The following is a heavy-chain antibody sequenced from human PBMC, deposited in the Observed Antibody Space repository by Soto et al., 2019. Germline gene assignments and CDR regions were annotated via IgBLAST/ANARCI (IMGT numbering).Heavy chain of an antibody. CDR1: GYTFADSG. CDR2: SSAYNGDT. V-gene: IGHV1-18*01. Sequence: QVQLVQSGGEVKKPGASVKVSCKASGYTFADSGISWVRQAPGQGLEWLGWSSAYNGDTEYAQKFQGRVTMTTDTSTSTAYMELRSLTSHDAPVYYCARVLAAAFVPFHFWGQGTLVTVSS. J-gene: IGHJ4*02. CDR3: ARVLAAAFVPFHF. D-gene: IGHD2-15*01.